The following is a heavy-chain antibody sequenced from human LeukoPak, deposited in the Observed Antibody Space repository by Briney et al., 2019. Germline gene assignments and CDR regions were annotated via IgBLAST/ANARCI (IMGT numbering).Heavy chain of an antibody. V-gene: IGHV3-23*01. J-gene: IGHJ4*02. D-gene: IGHD3-3*01. CDR2: ISGSGGST. CDR1: GFTFSSYA. CDR3: ATMGYDFWSGYWPDY. Sequence: PGGSLRLSCAASGFTFSSYAMSWVRQAPGKGLEWVSTISGSGGSTDYADSVKGRFTISRDNSKNTLYLQMDSLGAEDTAEYYCATMGYDFWSGYWPDYWGQGTLATVSS.